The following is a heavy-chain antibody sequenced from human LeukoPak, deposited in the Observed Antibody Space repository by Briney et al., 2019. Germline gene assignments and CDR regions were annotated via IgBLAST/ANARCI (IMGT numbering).Heavy chain of an antibody. V-gene: IGHV1-2*02. CDR3: AREYSSSWQPPLFFDY. CDR2: INPNSGGT. J-gene: IGHJ4*02. CDR1: GYTFTGYY. Sequence: ASVKVPCKASGYTFTGYYMHWVRQAPGQGLEWMGWINPNSGGTNYAQKFQGRVTMTRDTSISTAYMELSRLRSDDTAVYYCAREYSSSWQPPLFFDYWGQGTLVTVSS. D-gene: IGHD6-13*01.